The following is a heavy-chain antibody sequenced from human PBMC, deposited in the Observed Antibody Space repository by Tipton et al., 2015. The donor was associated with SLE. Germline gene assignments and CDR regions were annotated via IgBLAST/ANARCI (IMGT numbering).Heavy chain of an antibody. Sequence: QVQLVQSGPEVKTPGASVKVSCKPSGYTFVAYSMHWVRQAPGQGLEWIGLIHPSGGGTNYAPKFQGRVTLTRDTSISTAYMELTRLRSDDTAVYYCARVGYDFWGLDVWGEGTTVTVSS. CDR2: IHPSGGGT. CDR1: GYTFVAYS. CDR3: ARVGYDFWGLDV. V-gene: IGHV1-2*02. J-gene: IGHJ6*04. D-gene: IGHD3-3*01.